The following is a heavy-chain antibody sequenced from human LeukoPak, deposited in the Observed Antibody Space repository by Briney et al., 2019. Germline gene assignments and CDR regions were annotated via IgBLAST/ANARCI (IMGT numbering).Heavy chain of an antibody. CDR1: GGSISSGSYY. CDR2: IYTSGST. CDR3: AREAVTTTYYYYYMDV. V-gene: IGHV4-61*02. D-gene: IGHD4-11*01. J-gene: IGHJ6*03. Sequence: PSETLSLTCTVSGGSISSGSYYWSWIRQPAGKGLEWIGRIYTSGSTNYNPSLKSRVTISVDTSKNQFPLKLSSVTAADTAVYYCAREAVTTTYYYYYMDVWGKGTTVTVSS.